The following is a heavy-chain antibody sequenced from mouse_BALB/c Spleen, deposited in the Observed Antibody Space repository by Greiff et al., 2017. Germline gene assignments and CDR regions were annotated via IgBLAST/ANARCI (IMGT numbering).Heavy chain of an antibody. Sequence: EVHLVESGGGLVQPGGSRKLSCAASGFTFSSFGMHWVRQAPEKGLEWVAYISSGSSTIYYADTVKGRFTISRDNPKNTLFLQMTSLRSEDTAMYYCARLRRGYAMDYWGQGTSVTVSS. CDR1: GFTFSSFG. CDR3: ARLRRGYAMDY. J-gene: IGHJ4*01. CDR2: ISSGSSTI. V-gene: IGHV5-17*02.